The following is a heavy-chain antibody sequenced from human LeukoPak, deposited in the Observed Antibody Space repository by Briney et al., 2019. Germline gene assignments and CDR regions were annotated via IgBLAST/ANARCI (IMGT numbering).Heavy chain of an antibody. CDR2: IWYDGSNK. Sequence: PGGSLRLSCAASGFIFSNYGMHWVRQAPGKGLEWVALIWYDGSNKYYTDSVKSRLTISRDNSKNTLYLQMNSLRAEDTAVYYCAREGPRGNSQFDYWGQGTLVTVSS. CDR1: GFIFSNYG. J-gene: IGHJ4*02. V-gene: IGHV3-33*01. CDR3: AREGPRGNSQFDY. D-gene: IGHD2/OR15-2a*01.